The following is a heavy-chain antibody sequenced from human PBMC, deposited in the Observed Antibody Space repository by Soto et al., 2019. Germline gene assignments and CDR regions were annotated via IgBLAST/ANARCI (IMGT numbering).Heavy chain of an antibody. CDR3: ARSPYYYYMDV. CDR2: IYYSGST. Sequence: SETLSLTCTVSGGSISSYYWSWIRQPPGKGLEWIGYIYYSGSTNYNPSLKSRVTISVDTSKNQFSLNLSSVTAADTAVYYCARSPYYYYMDVWGKGATVTVSS. J-gene: IGHJ6*03. CDR1: GGSISSYY. V-gene: IGHV4-59*08.